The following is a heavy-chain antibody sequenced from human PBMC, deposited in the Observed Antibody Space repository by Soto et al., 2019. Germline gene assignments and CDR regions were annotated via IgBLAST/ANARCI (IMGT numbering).Heavy chain of an antibody. Sequence: GGSLRLSCAASGFTFSSYAMSWVRQAPGKGLEWVSAISGSGGSTYYADSVKGRFTISRDNSKNTLYLQMNSLRAEDTAVYYCAKGDGDINVVVPAAPSWGQGTLVTVSS. D-gene: IGHD2-2*01. CDR1: GFTFSSYA. J-gene: IGHJ4*02. CDR3: AKGDGDINVVVPAAPS. V-gene: IGHV3-23*01. CDR2: ISGSGGST.